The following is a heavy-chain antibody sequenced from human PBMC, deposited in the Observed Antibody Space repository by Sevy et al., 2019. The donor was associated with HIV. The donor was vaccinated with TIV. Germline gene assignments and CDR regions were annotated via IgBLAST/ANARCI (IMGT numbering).Heavy chain of an antibody. V-gene: IGHV3-48*01. Sequence: GVSLRLSCAASGFRFDRYSMNWVRQAPGKGLEWVSYISSGSSSINYADSVKDRFTISRDNAKKSLFLQMNSMRAEDTAVYYCARGTSIFGDVDGLNIWGQGTMVTVSS. D-gene: IGHD3-3*01. CDR3: ARGTSIFGDVDGLNI. CDR2: ISSGSSSI. J-gene: IGHJ3*02. CDR1: GFRFDRYS.